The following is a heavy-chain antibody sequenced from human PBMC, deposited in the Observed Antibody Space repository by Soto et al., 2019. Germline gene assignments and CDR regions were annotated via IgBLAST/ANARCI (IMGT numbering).Heavy chain of an antibody. CDR3: ARDPDYGDRPDDAFDI. CDR1: GGTFSSYA. J-gene: IGHJ3*02. V-gene: IGHV1-69*13. Sequence: GASVKLSCKASGGTFSSYAISWVRQAPGQGLEWMGGIIPIFGTANYAQKFQGRVTITADESTSTAYMELSSLRSEDTAVYYCARDPDYGDRPDDAFDIWGQGTMVTVSS. CDR2: IIPIFGTA. D-gene: IGHD4-17*01.